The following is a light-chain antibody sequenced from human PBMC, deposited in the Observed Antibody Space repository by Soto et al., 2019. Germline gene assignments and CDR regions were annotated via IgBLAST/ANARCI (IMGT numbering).Light chain of an antibody. V-gene: IGKV3-20*01. Sequence: EFVLTQSPGTLSLSPGERASLSCRASQSVSSTYLAWYQQKPGQAPRLLIYGASSRATGIPDRFSGSESGTDFNLTISRLEPEDFAVYYCQQYGSSPPWTFGQGTKVEIK. CDR1: QSVSSTY. J-gene: IGKJ1*01. CDR2: GAS. CDR3: QQYGSSPPWT.